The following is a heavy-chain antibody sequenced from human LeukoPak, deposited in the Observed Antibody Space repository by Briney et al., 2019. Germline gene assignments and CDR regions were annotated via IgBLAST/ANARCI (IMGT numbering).Heavy chain of an antibody. CDR1: GFTVSSNY. D-gene: IGHD3-3*01. CDR2: IYSGGST. J-gene: IGHJ6*03. V-gene: IGHV3-53*01. CDR3: ASFGDLSYYYYYMDV. Sequence: GGSLRLSCAASGFTVSSNYMSWVRQAPGMGLEWVSVIYSGGSTYYADSVKGRFTISRDNSKNTLYLQMNSLRAEDTAVYYCASFGDLSYYYYYMDVWGKGTTVTVSS.